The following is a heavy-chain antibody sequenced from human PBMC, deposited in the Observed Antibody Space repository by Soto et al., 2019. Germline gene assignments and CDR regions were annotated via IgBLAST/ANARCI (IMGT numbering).Heavy chain of an antibody. CDR3: ARDNHSSGYLD. CDR2: IYYSGST. D-gene: IGHD3-22*01. Sequence: SETLSLTCTVSGGSISSGGYYWSWIRQHPGKGLEWIGYIYYSGSTYYNPSLKSRVTISVDTSKNQFSLKLSSVTAADTAVYYCARDNHSSGYLDWGQGTLVTVSS. J-gene: IGHJ4*02. V-gene: IGHV4-31*03. CDR1: GGSISSGGYY.